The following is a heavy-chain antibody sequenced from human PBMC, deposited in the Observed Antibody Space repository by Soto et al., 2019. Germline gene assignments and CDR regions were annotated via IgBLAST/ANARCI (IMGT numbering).Heavy chain of an antibody. CDR1: GFSLTTSVLG. J-gene: IGHJ4*02. V-gene: IGHV2-5*02. CDR3: AHNTFRVYFDH. Sequence: QITLKEAGPTLVKPTQTLTLTCTFSGFSLTTSVLGVGWVRQSPGKALECLALIYWDDTKHYKPSLQSRLTIAKDTSKNQVVLTMTNMDPVDTGTYYCAHNTFRVYFDHWGLGTLVTVYS. CDR2: IYWDDTK.